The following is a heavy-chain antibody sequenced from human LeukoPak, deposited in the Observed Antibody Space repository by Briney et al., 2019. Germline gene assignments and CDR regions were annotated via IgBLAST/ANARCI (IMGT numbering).Heavy chain of an antibody. CDR3: AKDSYYDFEGGYFDY. CDR1: GFTFSSYD. J-gene: IGHJ4*02. CDR2: IRYDGSNK. D-gene: IGHD3-3*01. Sequence: GGSLRLSCAASGFTFSSYDLNWVRQAPGKGLEWVAFIRYDGSNKYYADSVKGRFTISRDNSKNTLYLQMNSLRAEDTAVYYCAKDSYYDFEGGYFDYWGQGTLVTVSS. V-gene: IGHV3-30*02.